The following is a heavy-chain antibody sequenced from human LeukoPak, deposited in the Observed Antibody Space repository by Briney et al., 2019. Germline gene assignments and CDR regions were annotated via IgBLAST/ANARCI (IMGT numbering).Heavy chain of an antibody. CDR2: ISSSSSYI. J-gene: IGHJ3*02. Sequence: GGSLTLSCAASGFTFSSYSMNWVRQAPGKGLEWVSSISSSSSYIYYADSVKGRFTISRDNAKNSLYLQMNSLRAEDTAVYYCARDPPYDYGDYYDAFDIWGQGTMVTVSS. D-gene: IGHD4-17*01. CDR1: GFTFSSYS. CDR3: ARDPPYDYGDYYDAFDI. V-gene: IGHV3-21*01.